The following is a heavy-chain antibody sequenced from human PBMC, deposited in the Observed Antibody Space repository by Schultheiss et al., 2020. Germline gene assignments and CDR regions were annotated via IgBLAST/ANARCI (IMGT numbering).Heavy chain of an antibody. CDR1: GGSISSGGYY. J-gene: IGHJ6*02. D-gene: IGHD1-14*01. CDR3: ASPTGYYYYGMDV. V-gene: IGHV4-31*02. Sequence: SETLSLTCTVSGGSISSGGYYWSWIRQHPGKGLEWIGYIYYSGSTHYNPSLKSRVTVSVDTSKNQFSLKLSSVTAADTAVYYCASPTGYYYYGMDVWGQGTTVTVSS. CDR2: IYYSGST.